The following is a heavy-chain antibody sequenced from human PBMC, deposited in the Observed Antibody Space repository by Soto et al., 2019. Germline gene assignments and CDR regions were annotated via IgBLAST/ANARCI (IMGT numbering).Heavy chain of an antibody. Sequence: HPGGSLRLSCAASGFTFNTYAMSWVRQAPGQGLEWVSAIGGSGFSTYYADSVKGRFSISSDSSKNTLFLQMNSLRADDTAVYFCATFTFGRPFDTWGQGTMVTVSS. D-gene: IGHD3-16*01. CDR1: GFTFNTYA. CDR2: IGGSGFST. J-gene: IGHJ3*02. V-gene: IGHV3-23*01. CDR3: ATFTFGRPFDT.